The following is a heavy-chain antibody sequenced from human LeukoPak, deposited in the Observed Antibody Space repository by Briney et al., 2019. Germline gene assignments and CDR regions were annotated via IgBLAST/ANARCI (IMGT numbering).Heavy chain of an antibody. Sequence: PGGSLRLSCAASGFTFSSYWMHWVRQAPGKGLVWVSRINSDGSSTSYADSVKGRFTISRDNAKNTLYLQMNSLRAEDTAVYYCAKDSYYYDSSGYSSAHFDYWGQGTLVTVSS. J-gene: IGHJ4*02. D-gene: IGHD3-22*01. CDR1: GFTFSSYW. CDR3: AKDSYYYDSSGYSSAHFDY. CDR2: INSDGSST. V-gene: IGHV3-74*01.